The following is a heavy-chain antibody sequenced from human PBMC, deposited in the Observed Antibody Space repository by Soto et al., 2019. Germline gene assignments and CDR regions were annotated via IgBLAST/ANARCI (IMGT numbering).Heavy chain of an antibody. V-gene: IGHV4-30-4*01. CDR3: ARDRAKWKDYYSYGMDV. Sequence: QVQLQESGPGLVKPSQTLSLTCTVSGGSISSGDDFWTWIRQPPGKGLEWIGYIYYSGSTYYNPSLKSRLTMSVDTPKNQFSLKLSSVTAAATAVYYCARDRAKWKDYYSYGMDVWGQGTTVTVSS. CDR1: GGSISSGDDF. D-gene: IGHD1-20*01. CDR2: IYYSGST. J-gene: IGHJ6*02.